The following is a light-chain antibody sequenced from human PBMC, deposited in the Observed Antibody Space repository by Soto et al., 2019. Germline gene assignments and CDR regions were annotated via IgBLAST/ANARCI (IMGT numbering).Light chain of an antibody. CDR2: HSS. V-gene: IGLV3-21*04. Sequence: SYELTQPPSVSVAPGKAAEIPCGGKNIGSKSVHWYQQKPGQAPVRVMYHSSDRPSGIPERFSGSNSGNTATLTISRVEAGDEADYYCQVWDTSSDHFHVFGTGTKLTVL. CDR3: QVWDTSSDHFHV. J-gene: IGLJ1*01. CDR1: NIGSKS.